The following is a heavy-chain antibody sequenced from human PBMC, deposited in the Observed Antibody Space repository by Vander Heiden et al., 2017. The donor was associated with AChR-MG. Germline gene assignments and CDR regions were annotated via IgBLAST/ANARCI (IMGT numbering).Heavy chain of an antibody. CDR3: AKIGGTIFWYFDL. J-gene: IGHJ2*01. CDR2: ISGSGGGST. CDR1: GFTFSSYG. D-gene: IGHD1-7*01. Sequence: EVQLLESGGGLVQPRGSLRLSCAASGFTFSSYGMSWVRQAPGKGLGWVSAISGSGGGSTYYADSVKGRFTISRDNSKNTLYLQMNSMRTEDTAVYYCAKIGGTIFWYFDLWGRGTLVTVSS. V-gene: IGHV3-23*01.